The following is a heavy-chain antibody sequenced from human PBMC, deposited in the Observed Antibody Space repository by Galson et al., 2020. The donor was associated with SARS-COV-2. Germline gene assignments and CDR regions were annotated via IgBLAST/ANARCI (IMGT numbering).Heavy chain of an antibody. V-gene: IGHV1-18*01. CDR1: GYTFSNYG. J-gene: IGHJ5*02. CDR2: VSAYSGDT. CDR3: APVLDPAQVPPALREQVEPAVHWCDP. D-gene: IGHD1-26*01. Sequence: ASVKVSCKTSGYTFSNYGITWVRQAPGQGLEWMGWVSAYSGDTHYAQKFQGRVTMTRASYTRTVYMILKNLRSDDTAVYYCAPVLDPAQVPPALREQVEPAVHWCDPWGQGTLVSVSS.